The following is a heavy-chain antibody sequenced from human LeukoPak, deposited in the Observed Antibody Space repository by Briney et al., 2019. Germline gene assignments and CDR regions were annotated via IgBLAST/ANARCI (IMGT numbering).Heavy chain of an antibody. CDR2: IKQDGSEK. Sequence: GGSLRLSCAASGFTFSSYWMSWVRQAPGKGLEWVANIKQDGSEKYYVDSVKGRSTISRDNAKNSLYLQMNSLRAEDTAVYYCARGGYDFWSGYPFPYYFDYWGQGTLVTVSS. V-gene: IGHV3-7*01. CDR1: GFTFSSYW. J-gene: IGHJ4*02. D-gene: IGHD3-3*01. CDR3: ARGGYDFWSGYPFPYYFDY.